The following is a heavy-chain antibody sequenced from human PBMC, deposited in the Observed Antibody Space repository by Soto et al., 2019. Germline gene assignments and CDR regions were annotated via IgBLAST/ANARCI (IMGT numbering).Heavy chain of an antibody. Sequence: GGSLRLSCAASGFTFSDYYMSWVRQAPGKGLEWVSAISGSGGSTYYADSVKGRFTISRDNSKNTLYLQMNSLRAEDTAVYYCAKIGITIGSMIYYGMDVWGQGTTVTVSS. V-gene: IGHV3-23*01. CDR2: ISGSGGST. CDR1: GFTFSDYY. D-gene: IGHD3-10*01. CDR3: AKIGITIGSMIYYGMDV. J-gene: IGHJ6*02.